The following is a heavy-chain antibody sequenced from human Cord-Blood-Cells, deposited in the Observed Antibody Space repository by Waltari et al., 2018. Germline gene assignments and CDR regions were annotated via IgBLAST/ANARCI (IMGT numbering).Heavy chain of an antibody. J-gene: IGHJ3*02. CDR1: GFSLSTSGVG. CDR2: IYWNDDK. D-gene: IGHD6-13*01. CDR3: AHSGYELEYSSSSWYLGDAFDI. Sequence: QITLKESGPTLVKPTQTLTPTCTFSGFSLSTSGVGVGWIRHPPGKALEWLALIYWNDDKSYSPSLKSRLTITKETSKNQVVLTMTNMDPVDTATYYCAHSGYELEYSSSSWYLGDAFDIWGQGTMVTVSS. V-gene: IGHV2-5*01.